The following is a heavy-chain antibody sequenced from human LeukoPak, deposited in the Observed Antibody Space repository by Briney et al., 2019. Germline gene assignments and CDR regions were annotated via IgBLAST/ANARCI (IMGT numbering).Heavy chain of an antibody. J-gene: IGHJ4*02. CDR1: GGSMNYYY. CDR2: IFSSGST. D-gene: IGHD6-13*01. CDR3: ARGGYSSSSFDY. V-gene: IGHV4-59*01. Sequence: SETLSLTCTVSGGSMNYYYWSWIRQPPGKGLEWIGYIFSSGSTNYSPSLKRRVTISVGTSKNQLSLKLRSLTAADTAVYYCARGGYSSSSFDYWGQGTLVTVSS.